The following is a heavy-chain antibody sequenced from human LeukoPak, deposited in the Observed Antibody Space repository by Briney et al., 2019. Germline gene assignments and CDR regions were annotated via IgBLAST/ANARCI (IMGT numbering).Heavy chain of an antibody. CDR1: GFIFNTYN. J-gene: IGHJ4*02. D-gene: IGHD3-22*01. CDR3: ARDKSSGALGY. V-gene: IGHV3-21*01. Sequence: PGGSLRLSCAASGFIFNTYNMNWVRQSPGKGLEWISSVSSSSSYIYYIDSVKGRFTISRDNAKNSLYLQMNSLRAEDTAVYYCARDKSSGALGYWGQGTLVTVSS. CDR2: VSSSSSYI.